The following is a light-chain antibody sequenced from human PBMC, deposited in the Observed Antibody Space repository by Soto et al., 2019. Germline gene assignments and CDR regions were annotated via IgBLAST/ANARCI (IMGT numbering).Light chain of an antibody. CDR3: HHYGASPPFT. CDR1: QTVRSSY. J-gene: IGKJ2*01. CDR2: GAS. Sequence: EIVLTQSPGTLFLSPGESATLSCGASQTVRSSYLAWYQHKPGQAPRLLIHGASSRATGVPDRFSASGSGTDFTLTISRLEPEDFAVYYCHHYGASPPFTFGQGTKLEIK. V-gene: IGKV3-20*01.